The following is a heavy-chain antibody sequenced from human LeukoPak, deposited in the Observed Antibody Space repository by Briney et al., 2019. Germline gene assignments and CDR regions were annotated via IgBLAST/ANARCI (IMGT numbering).Heavy chain of an antibody. D-gene: IGHD2-2*01. CDR3: AKGRCSSTSCIFLDY. J-gene: IGHJ4*02. CDR2: IWYDGSNK. Sequence: GGSLRLSCAASGFTFSSYGMHWVRQAPGKGLEWVAVIWYDGSNKYYADSVKGRFTISRDNSKNTLYLQMNSLRAEDTAVYYCAKGRCSSTSCIFLDYCGQGTLVTVSS. CDR1: GFTFSSYG. V-gene: IGHV3-33*06.